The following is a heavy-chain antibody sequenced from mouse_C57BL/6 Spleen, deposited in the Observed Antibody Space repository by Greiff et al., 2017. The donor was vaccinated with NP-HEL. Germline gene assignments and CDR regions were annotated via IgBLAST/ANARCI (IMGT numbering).Heavy chain of an antibody. CDR3: ARDLYGSSHWYFDV. D-gene: IGHD1-1*01. Sequence: EVQLQESEGGLVQPGSSMKLSCTASGFTFSDYYMAWVRQVPEKGLEWVANINYDGSSTYYLDSLKSRFIISRDNAKNILYLQMSSLKSEDTATYYCARDLYGSSHWYFDVWGTGTTVTVSS. J-gene: IGHJ1*03. CDR1: GFTFSDYY. CDR2: INYDGSST. V-gene: IGHV5-16*01.